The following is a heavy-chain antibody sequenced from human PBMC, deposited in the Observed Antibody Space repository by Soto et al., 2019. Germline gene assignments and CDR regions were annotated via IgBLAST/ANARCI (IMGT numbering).Heavy chain of an antibody. CDR2: IKQDGSEK. V-gene: IGHV3-7*01. Sequence: PGGSLRLSCVVSGFTLSSYWMNWVRQAPGKGLEWVANIKQDGSEKYYVDSAKGRLTISRDNAKNSLYLQMNSLSAEDTAIYYCATSRTFDYWGQGTLVTVSS. J-gene: IGHJ4*02. CDR3: ATSRTFDY. D-gene: IGHD6-13*01. CDR1: GFTLSSYW.